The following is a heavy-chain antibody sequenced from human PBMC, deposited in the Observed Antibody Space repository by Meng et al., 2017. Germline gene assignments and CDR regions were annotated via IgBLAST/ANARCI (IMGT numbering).Heavy chain of an antibody. CDR3: AKDSAITPPFDY. CDR1: GFPFSSYA. D-gene: IGHD3-10*01. Sequence: EVQLVECGGGLVQTGGSLRVSGAALGFPFSSYAMRWVRQAPGKGLEWVSVISGSGGSTYYADSVKGRFTITRDNSKNTLYLQMNSLRAEDTAVYYCAKDSAITPPFDYWGQGTLVTVSS. CDR2: ISGSGGST. J-gene: IGHJ4*02. V-gene: IGHV3-23*04.